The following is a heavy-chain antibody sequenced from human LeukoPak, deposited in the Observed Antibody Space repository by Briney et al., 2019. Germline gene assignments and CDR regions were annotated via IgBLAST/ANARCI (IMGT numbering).Heavy chain of an antibody. J-gene: IGHJ2*01. CDR2: ISSSSSYI. V-gene: IGHV3-21*01. Sequence: PGGFLRLSCAASGFTFSSYSMNWVRQAPGKGLEWVSSISSSSSYIYYADSVKGRFTISRDNAKNSLYLQMNSLRAEDTAVYYCAREARNWYFDLWGRGTLVTVSS. CDR3: AREARNWYFDL. CDR1: GFTFSSYS.